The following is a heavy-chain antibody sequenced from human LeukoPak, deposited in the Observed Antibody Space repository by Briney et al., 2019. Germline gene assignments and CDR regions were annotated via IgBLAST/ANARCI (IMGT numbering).Heavy chain of an antibody. CDR1: GGSFSGYY. CDR2: INHSGST. CDR3: ARPPFGSESYLNY. D-gene: IGHD3-10*01. V-gene: IGHV4-34*01. Sequence: PSETLSLTCAVYGGSFSGYYWSWIRQPPGKGLEWIGEINHSGSTNYNPSLKSRVTISVDTSKNQFSLKLNSVTAADTAVYYCARPPFGSESYLNYWGQGTLVTVSS. J-gene: IGHJ4*02.